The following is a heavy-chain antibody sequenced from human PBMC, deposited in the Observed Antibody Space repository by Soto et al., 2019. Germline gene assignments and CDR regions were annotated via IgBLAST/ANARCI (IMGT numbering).Heavy chain of an antibody. V-gene: IGHV3-11*01. J-gene: IGHJ4*02. CDR3: ASGKWSLDY. Sequence: QVHLVASGGGLVKPGGSLRLSCVASGITLSDNYMTWIRQAPGKGLEWLSYISNSDYTTYYADSVKGRFTISRDNAKNSPFPQPNGLRVEDTAVYYCASGKWSLDYWGQGILVTVSS. D-gene: IGHD2-8*01. CDR1: GITLSDNY. CDR2: ISNSDYTT.